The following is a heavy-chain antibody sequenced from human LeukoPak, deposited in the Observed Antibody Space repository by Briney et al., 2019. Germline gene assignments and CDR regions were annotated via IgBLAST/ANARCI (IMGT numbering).Heavy chain of an antibody. V-gene: IGHV1-69*13. Sequence: SVKVSCKASGGTFSSYAISWVRQAPGQGLEWMGGIIPIFGTANYAQKFQGRVTITADESTSTAYMELSSLRSEDTAVYYCARAPNSGSLSGYYYYYYMDVWGKGTTVTVSS. D-gene: IGHD1-26*01. J-gene: IGHJ6*03. CDR1: GGTFSSYA. CDR2: IIPIFGTA. CDR3: ARAPNSGSLSGYYYYYYMDV.